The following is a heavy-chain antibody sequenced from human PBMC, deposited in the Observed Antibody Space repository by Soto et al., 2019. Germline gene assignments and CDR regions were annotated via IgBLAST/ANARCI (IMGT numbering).Heavy chain of an antibody. J-gene: IGHJ4*02. D-gene: IGHD4-17*01. CDR3: AKDPDYGDPSPLFDY. CDR1: GFTVSSNY. CDR2: IYSGGST. V-gene: IGHV3-66*01. Sequence: PGGSLRLSCAASGFTVSSNYMSWVRQAPGKGLEWVSVIYSGGSTYYADSVKGRFTISRDNSKNTLYLQMNSLRAEDTAVYYCAKDPDYGDPSPLFDYWGRGTLVTVSS.